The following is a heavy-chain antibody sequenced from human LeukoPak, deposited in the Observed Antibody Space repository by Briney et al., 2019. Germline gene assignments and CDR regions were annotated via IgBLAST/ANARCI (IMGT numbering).Heavy chain of an antibody. CDR1: GFTFSSYG. CDR2: ISGSGGST. V-gene: IGHV3-23*01. J-gene: IGHJ4*02. D-gene: IGHD5-24*01. Sequence: GGSLRLSCAASGFTFSSYGVSWVRQAPGKGLERVSAISGSGGSTYYADSVKGRFTISRDNSKNTLYLQMNSLRAEDTAVYYCAKGIRDGYNFWGQGTLVTVSS. CDR3: AKGIRDGYNF.